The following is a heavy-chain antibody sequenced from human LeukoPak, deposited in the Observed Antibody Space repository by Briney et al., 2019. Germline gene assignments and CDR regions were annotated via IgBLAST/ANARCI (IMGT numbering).Heavy chain of an antibody. V-gene: IGHV3-64D*09. CDR1: GFTVSSYA. CDR3: VKGQRYYDSSGYYIIECFTD. J-gene: IGHJ1*01. CDR2: ISSNGGST. D-gene: IGHD3-22*01. Sequence: PGGSLRLSCSTSGFTVSSYAMHWVRQAPGKGLEYVSAISSNGGSTYYADSVKGRFTISRDNSKNTLYLQMSSLRAEDTAVYYCVKGQRYYDSSGYYIIECFTDCSQGTLVTVSS.